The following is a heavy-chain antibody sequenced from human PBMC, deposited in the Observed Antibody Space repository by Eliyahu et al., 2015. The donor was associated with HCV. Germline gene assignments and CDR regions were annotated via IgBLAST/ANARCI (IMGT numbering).Heavy chain of an antibody. J-gene: IGHJ4*02. D-gene: IGHD3-3*01. V-gene: IGHV3-15*01. CDR2: IKRKTDGETT. Sequence: EVQLVESGGGLVKPGGSLRLSCAASGFPFSNAWMGWVRQAPGKGLEWVGRIKRKTDGETTDYAPPVKGRFIISRDDSKNTLYLQMNSLKTEDTAVHYCVGTNDFWSGHFDYWGQGTLVTVSS. CDR1: GFPFSNAW. CDR3: VGTNDFWSGHFDY.